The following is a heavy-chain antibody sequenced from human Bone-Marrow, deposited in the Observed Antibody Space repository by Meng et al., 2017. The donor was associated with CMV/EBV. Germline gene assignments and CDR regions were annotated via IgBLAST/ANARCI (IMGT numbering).Heavy chain of an antibody. J-gene: IGHJ4*02. CDR3: ARDGRAAMVPWLRY. V-gene: IGHV4-38-2*02. D-gene: IGHD5-18*01. CDR1: GYSISSGYC. Sequence: SGYSISSGYCWGWNRQPTGKGLEWIGSIYHSGSTYYNPSLKSRVTISVDTSKNQFSLKLSSVTAADTAVYYCARDGRAAMVPWLRYWGQGTLVTVSS. CDR2: IYHSGST.